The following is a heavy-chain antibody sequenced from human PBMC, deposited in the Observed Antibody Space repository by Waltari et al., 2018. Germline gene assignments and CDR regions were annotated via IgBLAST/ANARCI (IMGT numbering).Heavy chain of an antibody. Sequence: QVQLHESGPGLVKPSETLSLTCTVSGEPINNYYWGWIRQPPGKRLEWIGYISHTGTTNHNPALNSRAAISLDTAKNQFSLELHSVTAADTAMYYCARDSTSWFVYFDLWGRGTPVTVSS. CDR3: ARDSTSWFVYFDL. D-gene: IGHD3-10*01. CDR1: GEPINNYY. J-gene: IGHJ2*01. V-gene: IGHV4-59*01. CDR2: ISHTGTT.